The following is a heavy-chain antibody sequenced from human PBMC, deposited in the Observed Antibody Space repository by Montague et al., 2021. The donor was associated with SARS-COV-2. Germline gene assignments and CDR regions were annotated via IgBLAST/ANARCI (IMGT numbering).Heavy chain of an antibody. CDR1: GDSVSSNSAT. CDR2: TYYRSKWYN. CDR3: TSGREGNYNVMDV. D-gene: IGHD1-1*01. V-gene: IGHV6-1*01. Sequence: CAISGDSVSSNSATWNWVRQSPSRGLKWLGRTYYRSKWYNDYAVSVRGRVTINPDTSKNQFSLQLNSVTPEDTAIYYRTSGREGNYNVMDVWGQGTTVTVSS. J-gene: IGHJ6*02.